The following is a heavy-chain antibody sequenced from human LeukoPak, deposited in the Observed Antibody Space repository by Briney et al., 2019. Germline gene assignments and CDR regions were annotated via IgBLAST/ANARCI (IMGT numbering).Heavy chain of an antibody. J-gene: IGHJ5*01. CDR3: ATDSSLCPDS. CDR2: IWYDGSNK. Sequence: GRSLRLSCAASGFTFTNCGMHWVRQAPGKGLEWVAVIWYDGSNKYYADSVKGRFTISRDNSKNTLYLQMNSLRAEDTAVYYCATDSSLCPDSWGQGTLVTVSS. CDR1: GFTFTNCG. D-gene: IGHD2-2*01. V-gene: IGHV3-33*01.